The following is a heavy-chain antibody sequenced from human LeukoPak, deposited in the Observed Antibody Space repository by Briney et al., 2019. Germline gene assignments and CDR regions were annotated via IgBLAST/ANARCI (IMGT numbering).Heavy chain of an antibody. Sequence: GGSLRLSCAASGFTFSSYWVHWVRQAPGRGLVWVSRINPDGSTTNYADSVKGRFTISRDNAKNTLYLQMNSLRAEDTAVYYCAKGLREFDPWGQGTLVTVSS. CDR3: AKGLREFDP. CDR1: GFTFSSYW. V-gene: IGHV3-74*01. CDR2: INPDGSTT. J-gene: IGHJ5*02.